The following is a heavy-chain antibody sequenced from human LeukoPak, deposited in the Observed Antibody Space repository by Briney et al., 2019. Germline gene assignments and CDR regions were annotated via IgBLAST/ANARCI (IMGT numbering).Heavy chain of an antibody. CDR3: ARRYSNSYFDY. CDR2: MYYSGST. D-gene: IGHD4-11*01. Sequence: PSETLSLTCTVSGGSISRSDYFWGWIRQPPGKGLEWIGSMYYSGSTYYNPSLKSRVTISVDTSKNQFSLKLSSVTAADTAVYYCARRYSNSYFDYWGQGTLVTVSS. CDR1: GGSISRSDYF. V-gene: IGHV4-39*01. J-gene: IGHJ4*02.